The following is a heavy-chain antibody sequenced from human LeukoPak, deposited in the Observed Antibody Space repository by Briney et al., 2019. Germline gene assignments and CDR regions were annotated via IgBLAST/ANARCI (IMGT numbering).Heavy chain of an antibody. D-gene: IGHD6-19*01. CDR3: AREGSSGWYWEGNWFDP. CDR2: IYYSGST. J-gene: IGHJ5*02. CDR1: GGSISSYY. Sequence: SETLSLTCTVSGGSISSYYWSWIRQPPWKGLEWIGYIYYSGSTNYNPSLKSRVTISVDTSKNQFSLKLSSVTAADTAVYYCAREGSSGWYWEGNWFDPWGQGTLVTVSS. V-gene: IGHV4-59*01.